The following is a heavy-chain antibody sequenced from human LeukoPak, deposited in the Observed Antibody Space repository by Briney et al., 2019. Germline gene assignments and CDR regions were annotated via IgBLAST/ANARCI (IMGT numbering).Heavy chain of an antibody. CDR1: GFTFSSYE. V-gene: IGHV3-48*03. D-gene: IGHD3-3*01. J-gene: IGHJ4*02. CDR3: AGEGSGTIED. CDR2: VCSSGSTI. Sequence: PGGSLRLSCAASGFTFSSYELNWVRQAPGKGLDWLSYVCSSGSTIHHADPVKGRYTISQDNAQNSLYLQMNSLRSEDTAVYYCAGEGSGTIEDWGKGSLVTVSS.